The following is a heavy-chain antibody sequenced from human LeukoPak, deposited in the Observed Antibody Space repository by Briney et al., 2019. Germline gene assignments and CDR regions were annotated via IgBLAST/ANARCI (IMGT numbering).Heavy chain of an antibody. CDR3: ARDHYDSSGYYYYFDY. V-gene: IGHV3-74*01. CDR2: INSDGISS. J-gene: IGHJ4*02. Sequence: HPGRSLRLSCAASGFIFSNYWMHWVRQVPGKGLVWVSRINSDGISSTYADSVKGRFTISRDNAKNSLYLQMNSLRAEDTALYYCARDHYDSSGYYYYFDYWGQGTLVTVSS. CDR1: GFIFSNYW. D-gene: IGHD3-22*01.